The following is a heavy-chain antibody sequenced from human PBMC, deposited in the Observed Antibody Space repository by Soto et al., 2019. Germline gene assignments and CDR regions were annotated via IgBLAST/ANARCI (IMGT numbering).Heavy chain of an antibody. D-gene: IGHD1-7*01. J-gene: IGHJ5*02. V-gene: IGHV4-34*01. CDR2: INHSGST. CDR1: GGSFSGYY. Sequence: SETLSLTCAVYGGSFSGYYLSWIRQPPGKGLEWIGEINHSGSTNYNPSLKSRVTISVDTSKNQFSLKLSSVTAADTAVYYCARDRITGTTNWFDPWGQGTLVTVSS. CDR3: ARDRITGTTNWFDP.